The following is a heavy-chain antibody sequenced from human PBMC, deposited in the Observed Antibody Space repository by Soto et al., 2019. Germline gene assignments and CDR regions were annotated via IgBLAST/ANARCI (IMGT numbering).Heavy chain of an antibody. V-gene: IGHV1-69*01. Sequence: QVQLVQSGAEVKKPGSSVKVSCTASGGTFSSYAISWVRQAPGQGLEWMGGIIPIFGTANYAQKFQGRVTITADESTSTAYMELSSLRSEDTAVYYCAGSSSTSFYYYYGMDVWGQGTTVTVSS. J-gene: IGHJ6*02. CDR3: AGSSSTSFYYYYGMDV. D-gene: IGHD2-2*01. CDR1: GGTFSSYA. CDR2: IIPIFGTA.